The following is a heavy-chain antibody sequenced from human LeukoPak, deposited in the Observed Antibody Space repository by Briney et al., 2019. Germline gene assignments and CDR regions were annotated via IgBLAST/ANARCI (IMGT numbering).Heavy chain of an antibody. CDR1: GGSISSSTFY. D-gene: IGHD6-13*01. J-gene: IGHJ4*02. CDR2: IYYSGST. Sequence: PSETLSLTCTVSGGSISSSTFYWGWIRQPPGKGLEWIGSIYYSGSTYYNPSLKSRVTISVDTSKNQFSLKLSSVTAADTAVYYCARQGYSNRHDYWGQGTLVTVSS. V-gene: IGHV4-39*01. CDR3: ARQGYSNRHDY.